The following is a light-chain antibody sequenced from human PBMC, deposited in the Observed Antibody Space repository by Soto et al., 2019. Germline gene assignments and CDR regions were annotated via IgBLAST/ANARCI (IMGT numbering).Light chain of an antibody. V-gene: IGLV1-40*01. Sequence: QSVLTQPPSVSGAPGQRVTISCTGSGSNIGAGYDVHWYQHLPGTAPKLLIYGNSNRPSGVPDRFSGSKSGTSASLAITGLQAEDEADYYCQSYDSSLSGGVFGGGTKLTVL. CDR1: GSNIGAGYD. J-gene: IGLJ3*02. CDR3: QSYDSSLSGGV. CDR2: GNS.